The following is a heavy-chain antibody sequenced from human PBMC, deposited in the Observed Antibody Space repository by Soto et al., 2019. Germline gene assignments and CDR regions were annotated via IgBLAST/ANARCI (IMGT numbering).Heavy chain of an antibody. CDR1: RFTFSNYG. CDR3: AKDGQRTLSYYYGIDV. Sequence: PGGSLRLSCAASRFTFSNYGMHWVRQAPGKGLEWVAVISSDGIKESYEDSVKGRFTISRDNFKNTLYLQMNSLRAEDTAVYYCAKDGQRTLSYYYGIDVWGQGTPVTV. V-gene: IGHV3-30*18. J-gene: IGHJ6*02. D-gene: IGHD6-25*01. CDR2: ISSDGIKE.